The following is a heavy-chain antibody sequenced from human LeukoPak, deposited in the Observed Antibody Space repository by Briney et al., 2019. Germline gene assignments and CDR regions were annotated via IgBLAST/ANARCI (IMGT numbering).Heavy chain of an antibody. V-gene: IGHV4-59*01. Sequence: SETLSLTCAVYGGSFSGYYWSWIRQPPGKAPEWIGYISHRGNTKYNLSLKSRVTMSVDTSKNQFSLKLTSVIAADTAIYYCARGFEGVAGWFDPWGQGTLVTVSS. CDR2: ISHRGNT. D-gene: IGHD3-16*01. J-gene: IGHJ5*02. CDR3: ARGFEGVAGWFDP. CDR1: GGSFSGYY.